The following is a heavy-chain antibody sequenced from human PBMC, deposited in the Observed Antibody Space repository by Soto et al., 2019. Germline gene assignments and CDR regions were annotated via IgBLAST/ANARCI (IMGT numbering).Heavy chain of an antibody. CDR2: INHTGGT. CDR3: ATRITVFGLLIPPFDP. D-gene: IGHD3-3*01. J-gene: IGHJ5*02. V-gene: IGHV4-34*01. CDR1: GGSVNGYY. Sequence: SETLSLNCAVYGGSVNGYYWNLIRQPPVKGLEWIGEINHTGGTHYSPSLKSRVTMSVDTSKNQFSLRLSSVTAADTAIYYCATRITVFGLLIPPFDPWGQGTQVTVSS.